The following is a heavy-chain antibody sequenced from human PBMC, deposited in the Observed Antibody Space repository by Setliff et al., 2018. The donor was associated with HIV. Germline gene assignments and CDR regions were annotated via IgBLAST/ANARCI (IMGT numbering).Heavy chain of an antibody. J-gene: IGHJ4*02. CDR2: IWPSDSDT. CDR1: GYSFTNYW. D-gene: IGHD3-3*01. Sequence: GESLTISCHPSGYSFTNYWVGWVRQLPGKGLEWMGLIWPSDSDTIYSPSFQGQVSLSADKSTSTVYLQWSSLKAPDTAMYYCARLSKFYDFWTPDYWGQGTLVTVSS. CDR3: ARLSKFYDFWTPDY. V-gene: IGHV5-51*01.